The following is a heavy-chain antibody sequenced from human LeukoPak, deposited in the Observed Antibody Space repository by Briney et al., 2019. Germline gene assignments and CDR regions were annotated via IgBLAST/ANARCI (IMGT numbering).Heavy chain of an antibody. V-gene: IGHV4-4*07. J-gene: IGHJ5*02. CDR1: GGSIRSYY. Sequence: TSETLSLACTVSGGSIRSYYWSWIRQPAGKGLDWIGRIDTSGNTNYNPSLKSRVTMSLDTSKNQFSLKLNSVTAADTAVYYCARDLGGGWFDPWGQGTLVTVSS. CDR3: ARDLGGGWFDP. CDR2: IDTSGNT.